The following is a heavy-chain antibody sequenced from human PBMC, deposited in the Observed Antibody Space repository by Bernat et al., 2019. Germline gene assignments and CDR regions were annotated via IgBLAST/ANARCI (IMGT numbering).Heavy chain of an antibody. V-gene: IGHV3-21*01. CDR2: ISSSSSYI. J-gene: IGHJ6*03. D-gene: IGHD3-3*01. CDR1: GFTFSSYS. Sequence: EVQLVESGGGLVKPGGSLRLSCAASGFTFSSYSMNWVRQAPGKGLEWVSSISSSSSYIYYADSVKGRFTISRDNAKNSLYLQMNSLRAEDTAEYYCARGDYDIWSGYYFYYYYYMDVWGKGTKVTVSS. CDR3: ARGDYDIWSGYYFYYYYYMDV.